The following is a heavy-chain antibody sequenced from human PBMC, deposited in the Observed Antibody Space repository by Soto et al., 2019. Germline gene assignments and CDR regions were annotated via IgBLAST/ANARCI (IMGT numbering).Heavy chain of an antibody. D-gene: IGHD2-2*01. CDR2: IYYSGST. CDR3: ARLNCSSTSCYASGYWFDP. Sequence: SETLSLTCTVSGGSISSYYWSWIRQPPGKGLEWIGYIYYSGSTNYNPSLKSRVTISVDTSKNQFSLKLSSVTAADTAVYYCARLNCSSTSCYASGYWFDPWGQGTLVTVS. J-gene: IGHJ5*02. CDR1: GGSISSYY. V-gene: IGHV4-59*01.